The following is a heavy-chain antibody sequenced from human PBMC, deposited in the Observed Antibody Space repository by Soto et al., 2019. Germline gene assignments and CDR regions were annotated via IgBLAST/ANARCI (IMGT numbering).Heavy chain of an antibody. CDR2: IYYSGST. J-gene: IGHJ5*02. D-gene: IGHD3-10*01. CDR1: GGSISSYY. V-gene: IGHV4-59*08. Sequence: ETLSLTCTVSGGSISSYYWSWIRQPPGKGLEWIGYIYYSGSTNYNPSLKSRVTISVDTSKNQFSLKLSSVTAADTAVYYCARQPQTPYGSGSYFGPWGQGTLVTVSS. CDR3: ARQPQTPYGSGSYFGP.